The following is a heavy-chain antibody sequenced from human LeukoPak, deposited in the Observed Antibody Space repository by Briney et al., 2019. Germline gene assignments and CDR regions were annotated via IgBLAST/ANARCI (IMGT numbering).Heavy chain of an antibody. CDR1: GFIFNNYG. V-gene: IGHV3-23*01. Sequence: GGSLRLSCAASGFIFNNYGLVWVRQAPGKGLEWVSGLSDGGGYTYYADSVKGRFTISRDNAKNTLYLQMNSLRAEDTAIYYCATAYSTTWFFSDFWGQGTLVTVSS. CDR3: ATAYSTTWFFSDF. CDR2: LSDGGGYT. J-gene: IGHJ4*02. D-gene: IGHD6-13*01.